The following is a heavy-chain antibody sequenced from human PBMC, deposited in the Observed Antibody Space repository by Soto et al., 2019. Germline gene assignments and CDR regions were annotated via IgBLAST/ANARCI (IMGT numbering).Heavy chain of an antibody. CDR1: GYTFANYY. Sequence: QVLLVQSGPEVKMPGSSVKISCKTSGYTFANYYIHWVRQAPGQGLEWMGIINPRGGSTRFSQRFQYRFTKTWDPSTATVYMELGGLASADTAMYFCTRHSLFRYQSSGSPHYFDSWGQGRLGTVSS. CDR2: INPRGGST. CDR3: TRHSLFRYQSSGSPHYFDS. D-gene: IGHD3-22*01. V-gene: IGHV1-46*01. J-gene: IGHJ4*02.